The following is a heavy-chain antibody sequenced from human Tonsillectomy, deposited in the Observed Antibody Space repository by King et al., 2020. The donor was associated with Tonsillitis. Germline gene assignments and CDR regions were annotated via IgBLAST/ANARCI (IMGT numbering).Heavy chain of an antibody. Sequence: VQLVESGAEVKKPGESLKISCKVCGYNFTTYWIVWVRQMPGKGLEWMGIIYPDDSDARYSPSFQGQVSMSANKSILTASLQWRSLKRADTAIFYCARGEGFDFDYWGQGTLVTVSS. CDR1: GYNFTTYW. CDR3: ARGEGFDFDY. CDR2: IYPDDSDA. D-gene: IGHD3-16*01. J-gene: IGHJ4*02. V-gene: IGHV5-51*01.